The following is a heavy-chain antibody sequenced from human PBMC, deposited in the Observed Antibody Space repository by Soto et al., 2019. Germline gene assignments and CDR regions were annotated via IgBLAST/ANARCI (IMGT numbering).Heavy chain of an antibody. J-gene: IGHJ5*02. V-gene: IGHV2-5*02. D-gene: IGHD4-17*01. CDR1: GFSLNTRGVG. CDR2: VYWDDDK. CDR3: AHRAVTNWFDP. Sequence: QITSKESGPTLVKPTQTLTLTCTISGFSLNTRGVGVGWIRQPPGKALEWLALVYWDDDKRYSPSLKNRLTITKDTSKKQVVLTMADMGPVDTATYYCAHRAVTNWFDPWGQGTLVTVSS.